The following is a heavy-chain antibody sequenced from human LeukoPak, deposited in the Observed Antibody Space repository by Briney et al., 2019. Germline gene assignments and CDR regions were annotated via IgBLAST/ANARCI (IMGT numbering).Heavy chain of an antibody. J-gene: IGHJ4*02. CDR2: INPNSDGT. CDR1: GYTFTGYY. V-gene: IGHV1-2*02. D-gene: IGHD6-19*01. Sequence: ASVKVSCKASGYTFTGYYMHWVRQAPGQGLEWMGWINPNSDGTNYAQKFQGRVTMTRDTSISTAYMELSRLRSDDTAVYYCARRDIAVAGTIDYWGQGTLVTVSS. CDR3: ARRDIAVAGTIDY.